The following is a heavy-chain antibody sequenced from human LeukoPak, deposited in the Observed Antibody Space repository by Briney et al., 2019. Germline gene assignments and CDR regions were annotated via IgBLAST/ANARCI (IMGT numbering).Heavy chain of an antibody. Sequence: SETLSLTCAVYGGSFSGYYWSWIRQPPGKGLEWIGEINHSGSTNYNPSLKSRVTISVDTSKKQLSLKVISVTAADTAVYYCAREAVTITGRGLDYWGQGTLVTVSS. CDR1: GGSFSGYY. CDR3: AREAVTITGRGLDY. CDR2: INHSGST. J-gene: IGHJ4*02. V-gene: IGHV4-34*01. D-gene: IGHD3-10*01.